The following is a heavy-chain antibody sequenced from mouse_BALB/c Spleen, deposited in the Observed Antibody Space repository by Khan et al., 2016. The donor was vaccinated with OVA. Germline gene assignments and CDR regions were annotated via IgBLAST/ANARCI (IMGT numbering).Heavy chain of an antibody. D-gene: IGHD2-2*01. CDR1: GYTFTNYG. J-gene: IGHJ4*01. CDR2: INTNTGEP. V-gene: IGHV9-3*02. CDR3: ARTQWLRHVMDY. Sequence: QVQLVQSGPELKKPGETVKISCKASGYTFTNYGMNWVKQAPGKVLKWMGWINTNTGEPTYAEEFKGRFAFYLETSASTAYLQINNLKNEDTATYFCARTQWLRHVMDYWGQGTSVTVSS.